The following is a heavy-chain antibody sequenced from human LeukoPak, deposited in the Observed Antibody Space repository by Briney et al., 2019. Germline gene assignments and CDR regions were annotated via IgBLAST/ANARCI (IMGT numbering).Heavy chain of an antibody. J-gene: IGHJ6*02. V-gene: IGHV3-48*03. CDR1: GFTFSSYE. CDR2: ISSSGSTI. D-gene: IGHD2-2*01. CDR3: ASTMEVVVVPAAIPPYYYYGMDV. Sequence: GGSLRLSCAASGFTFSSYEMNWVRQAPGKGLEWVSYISSSGSTIYYADSEKGRFTISRDNAKNSLYLQMNSLRAEDTAVYYCASTMEVVVVPAAIPPYYYYGMDVWGQGTTVTVSS.